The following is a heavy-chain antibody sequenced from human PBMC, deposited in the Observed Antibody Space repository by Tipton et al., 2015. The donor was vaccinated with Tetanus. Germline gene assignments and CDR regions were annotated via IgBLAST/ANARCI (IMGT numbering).Heavy chain of an antibody. CDR1: GFTFSSYA. V-gene: IGHV3-64*02. J-gene: IGHJ4*02. CDR3: ARNLYGDHRKVDY. D-gene: IGHD4-17*01. Sequence: VQLVQSGEGLVQPGGSLRLSCTASGFTFSSYAMHWVRQAPGKGLELVSSISSNGGNTYYADSVKGRFTISRDNSKNTLYLQMNSLRAEDTAVYYCARNLYGDHRKVDYWGQGTLVTVSS. CDR2: ISSNGGNT.